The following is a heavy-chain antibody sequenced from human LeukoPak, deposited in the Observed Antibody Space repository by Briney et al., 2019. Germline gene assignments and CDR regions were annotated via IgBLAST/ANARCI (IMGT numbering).Heavy chain of an antibody. D-gene: IGHD3-10*01. CDR2: MNPNSGNT. CDR3: ARVHMVRGVMVDY. V-gene: IGHV1-8*01. CDR1: GYTFTSYD. J-gene: IGHJ4*02. Sequence: ASVKVSCKASGYTFTSYDINWVRRATGQGLEWMGWMNPNSGNTGYAQKFQGRFTKTMNTSISTAYMELSSLRSEDTAVYYCARVHMVRGVMVDYWGQGTLVTVSS.